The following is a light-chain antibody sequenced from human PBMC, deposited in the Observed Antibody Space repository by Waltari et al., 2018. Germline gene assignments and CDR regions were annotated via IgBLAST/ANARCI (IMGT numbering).Light chain of an antibody. J-gene: IGKJ2*03. Sequence: DIQMTQSPSSLSASVGDRVTITCRASHSIDNFLNWYQQKPGKAPKVLIYTASSLQSGVPSRFSGSGFGTDFTLTISSLQPEDLATYYCRQSYSFPTYSFGQGTKLEIK. CDR1: HSIDNF. CDR2: TAS. CDR3: RQSYSFPTYS. V-gene: IGKV1-39*01.